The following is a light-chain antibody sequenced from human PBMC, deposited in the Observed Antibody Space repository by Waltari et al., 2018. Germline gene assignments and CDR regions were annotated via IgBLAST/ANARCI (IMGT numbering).Light chain of an antibody. V-gene: IGLV4-69*01. CDR3: QTGGHGTWV. CDR2: GNSDGSH. Sequence: QLVLTQSPSASASLGASVKLTCTLSSGHSRNVIAWLRQQPEKGPRYLMKGNSDGSHNKGDEIPDRFSGSSSGAERYLTISSLQSEDEADYYCQTGGHGTWVFGGGTKLTVL. J-gene: IGLJ3*02. CDR1: SGHSRNV.